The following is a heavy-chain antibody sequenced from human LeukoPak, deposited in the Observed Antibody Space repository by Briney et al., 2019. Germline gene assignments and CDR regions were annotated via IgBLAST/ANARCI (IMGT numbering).Heavy chain of an antibody. D-gene: IGHD3-10*01. CDR2: INPSGGST. V-gene: IGHV1-46*01. J-gene: IGHJ4*02. Sequence: ASVKVSCKASGYTFTSYYMHWVRQAPGQGLEWMGIINPSGGSTSYAQKFQGRVTMTTDTSTSTAYMELRSLRSDDTAVYYCARSFSLWFGGAPDYWGQGTPVTVSS. CDR1: GYTFTSYY. CDR3: ARSFSLWFGGAPDY.